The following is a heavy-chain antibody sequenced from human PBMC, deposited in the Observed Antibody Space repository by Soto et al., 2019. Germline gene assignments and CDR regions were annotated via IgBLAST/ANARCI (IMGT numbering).Heavy chain of an antibody. D-gene: IGHD4-4*01. CDR3: ARGAVTARRIDY. CDR2: TSASGSDT. J-gene: IGHJ4*02. Sequence: EVQLLESGGGLVQPGGSLRISCAASEFAFSASSMTWVRQAPGKGLEWVSSTSASGSDTFYADSVRGRFIMSRDNSKNTVFLQMSTLRAEDTALYYCARGAVTARRIDYWGRGTLVIVSS. V-gene: IGHV3-23*01. CDR1: EFAFSASS.